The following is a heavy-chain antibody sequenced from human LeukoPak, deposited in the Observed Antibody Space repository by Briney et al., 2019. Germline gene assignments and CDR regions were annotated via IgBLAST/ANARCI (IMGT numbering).Heavy chain of an antibody. Sequence: TGGSLRLSCAASRFTFTSYAMHWVRQAPGKGLEWVAVLSYDGRDKHYADSVKGRFTISRDNSKSTLYPQMNSLRAEDTAVYYCARDGGGTSADYYFDYWGQGTLVTVSS. CDR1: RFTFTSYA. D-gene: IGHD2-2*01. V-gene: IGHV3-30*04. CDR3: ARDGGGTSADYYFDY. CDR2: LSYDGRDK. J-gene: IGHJ4*02.